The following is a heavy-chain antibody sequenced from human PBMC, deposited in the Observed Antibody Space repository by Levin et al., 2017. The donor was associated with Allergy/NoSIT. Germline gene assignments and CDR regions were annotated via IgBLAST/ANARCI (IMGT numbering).Heavy chain of an antibody. V-gene: IGHV4-39*01. CDR3: ARQDYGDYLGYFDS. Sequence: TSSETLSLTCTVSGGSISSSSYYWGWIRQPPGKGLEWIGSMYYSGSTYYNPSLKSRVSISVDTSKNQFSLKLSSVTAADTAVYYCARQDYGDYLGYFDSWGQGTLVTVSS. CDR1: GGSISSSSYY. D-gene: IGHD4-17*01. CDR2: MYYSGST. J-gene: IGHJ4*02.